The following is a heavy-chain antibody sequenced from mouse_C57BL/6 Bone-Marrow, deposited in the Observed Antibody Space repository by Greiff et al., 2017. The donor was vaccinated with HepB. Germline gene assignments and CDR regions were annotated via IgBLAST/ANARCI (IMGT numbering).Heavy chain of an antibody. Sequence: VQLQQSGAELARPGASVKLSCKASGYTFTSYGISWVKQRTGQGLEWIGEIYPRSGNTYYTEKFKGKATLTADKSSSTAYMELRSLTSEDSAVYFCAREDYGSSYEGAYWGQGTLVTVSA. CDR2: IYPRSGNT. CDR3: AREDYGSSYEGAY. D-gene: IGHD1-1*01. J-gene: IGHJ3*01. V-gene: IGHV1-81*01. CDR1: GYTFTSYG.